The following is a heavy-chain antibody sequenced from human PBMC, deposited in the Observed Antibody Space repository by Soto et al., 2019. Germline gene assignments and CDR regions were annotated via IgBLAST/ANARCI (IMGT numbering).Heavy chain of an antibody. J-gene: IGHJ6*02. CDR3: ASAGPLGYDFWSGYSEGYYYGMDV. CDR1: GGTFSGKV. D-gene: IGHD3-3*01. V-gene: IGHV1-69*13. CDR2: IIPIFGTA. Sequence: ASVKVSCKASGGTFSGKVISGGGQPLGKGLGGMGGIIPIFGTANYAQKFQGRVTITADESTSTAYMELSSLRSEDAAVYYCASAGPLGYDFWSGYSEGYYYGMDVWGQGTTVTVSS.